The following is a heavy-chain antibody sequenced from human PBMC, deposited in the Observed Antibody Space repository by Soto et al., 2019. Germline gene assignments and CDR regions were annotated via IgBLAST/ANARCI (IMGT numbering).Heavy chain of an antibody. CDR1: GFTFSTYA. J-gene: IGHJ4*02. Sequence: PGGSLRLSCAASGFTFSTYAMSWVRQAPGKGLERVSAISGSGGSTYYADPVKGRFTISRDNSKNTLYLQMNSLRAEDTAVHYCARGLGYCSSTSCYIWFDYWGQGTLVTVSS. V-gene: IGHV3-23*01. CDR3: ARGLGYCSSTSCYIWFDY. D-gene: IGHD2-2*02. CDR2: ISGSGGST.